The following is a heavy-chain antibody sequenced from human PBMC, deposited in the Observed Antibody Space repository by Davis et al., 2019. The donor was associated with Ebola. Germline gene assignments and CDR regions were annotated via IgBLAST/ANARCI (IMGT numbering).Heavy chain of an antibody. CDR2: IYHSGST. CDR3: ARASYYYGSGSYFKS. J-gene: IGHJ5*02. V-gene: IGHV4-30-2*01. D-gene: IGHD3-10*01. CDR1: GGSISSGGYS. Sequence: PSETLSLTCAVSGGSISSGGYSWSWIRQPPGKGLEWIGYIYHSGSTYYNPSLKSRVTISVDTSKNQFSLKLSSVTAADTAVYYCARASYYYGSGSYFKSWGQGTLVTVSS.